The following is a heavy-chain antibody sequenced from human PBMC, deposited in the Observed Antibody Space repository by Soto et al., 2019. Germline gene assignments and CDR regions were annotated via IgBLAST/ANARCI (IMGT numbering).Heavy chain of an antibody. CDR1: GDSISSVDHY. D-gene: IGHD1-26*01. V-gene: IGHV4-30-4*01. J-gene: IGHJ5*02. Sequence: QVQLQESGPGLVRPSQTLSLTCTVSGDSISSVDHYWSWIRQPPGKGLEWMGYIYHSGRTHYNPSLNSRLTISIDTPTNRFSLNLTAVTAADTAVYFCARLRWETENNWFDPWGQGAVVTVSS. CDR2: IYHSGRT. CDR3: ARLRWETENNWFDP.